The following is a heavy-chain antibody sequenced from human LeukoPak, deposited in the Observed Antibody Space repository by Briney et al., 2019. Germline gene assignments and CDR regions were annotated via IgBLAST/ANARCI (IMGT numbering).Heavy chain of an antibody. Sequence: GGSLRLSCAASGFTFDDYAMHWVRHAPGKGLEWVSLISGDGGSTYYADSVKGRFTISRDNSKNSLYLQMNSLRTEDTALYYCAKECGGSYSPAFCGVDYWGQGTLVTVSS. J-gene: IGHJ4*02. D-gene: IGHD1-26*01. V-gene: IGHV3-43*02. CDR2: ISGDGGST. CDR3: AKECGGSYSPAFCGVDY. CDR1: GFTFDDYA.